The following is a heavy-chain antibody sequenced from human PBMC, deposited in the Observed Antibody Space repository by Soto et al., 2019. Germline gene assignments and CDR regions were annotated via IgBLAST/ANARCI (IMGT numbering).Heavy chain of an antibody. CDR1: GYTFTGYG. V-gene: IGHV1-18*01. J-gene: IGHJ4*02. Sequence: QVQLVQSGVEVEKPGASVKVSCKASGYTFTGYGISWVRQAPGQGLEWMGWISAYNGDTNYAQKYEGRIIMTTDTSTSTAYMELRSLTSDDTAVYYCARDVPTVTTGGPDYWGQGTLVTVSS. D-gene: IGHD4-17*01. CDR3: ARDVPTVTTGGPDY. CDR2: ISAYNGDT.